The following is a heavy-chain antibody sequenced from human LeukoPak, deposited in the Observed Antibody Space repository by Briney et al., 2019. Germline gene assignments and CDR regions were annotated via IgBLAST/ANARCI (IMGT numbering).Heavy chain of an antibody. J-gene: IGHJ4*02. CDR3: AKTTAGHSSGRYPGWPVDY. Sequence: PGGSLRLSCAASGFTFSSYAMTWVRQAPGKGLEWVSSIDASGGSTYYADSVKGRFTISRDNSKNTLYLQMDSLRAEDAAVYYCAKTTAGHSSGRYPGWPVDYWGQGTLVTVSS. V-gene: IGHV3-23*01. CDR1: GFTFSSYA. CDR2: IDASGGST. D-gene: IGHD6-19*01.